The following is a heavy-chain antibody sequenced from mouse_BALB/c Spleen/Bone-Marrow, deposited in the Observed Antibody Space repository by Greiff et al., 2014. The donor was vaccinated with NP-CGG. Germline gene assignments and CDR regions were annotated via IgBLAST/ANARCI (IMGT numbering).Heavy chain of an antibody. CDR2: INPSNGGT. CDR1: GYTFTNYY. J-gene: IGHJ4*01. Sequence: VQGVESGAELVKPGASVRLSCRASGYTFTNYYMYWVKQRPGQGLEWIGEINPSNGGTNFNEKFKSKATLTVDKSSSTAYMQLSSLTSEDSAVYYCTRLPHWGQGTSVTVSS. D-gene: IGHD5-1*01. V-gene: IGHV1S81*02. CDR3: TRLPH.